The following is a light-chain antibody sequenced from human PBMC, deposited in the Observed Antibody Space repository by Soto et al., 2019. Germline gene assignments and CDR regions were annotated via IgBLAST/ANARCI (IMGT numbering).Light chain of an antibody. CDR2: GAS. J-gene: IGKJ2*01. V-gene: IGKV3-20*01. CDR3: QQYCSSPYT. CDR1: QSVSSIF. Sequence: EIVLTQSPGTLSLSPGERATLSCRASQSVSSIFLAWYQQKPGQAPRLLIYGASNRATGIPDRFSGSGSGTDFTLTVTRLEPEDFAVYFCQQYCSSPYTFGQGTKLEIK.